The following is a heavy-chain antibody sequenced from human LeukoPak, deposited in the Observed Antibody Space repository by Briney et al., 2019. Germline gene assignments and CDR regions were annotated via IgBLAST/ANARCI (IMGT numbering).Heavy chain of an antibody. CDR3: AKDGALRQWLVSGDYYYGMDV. Sequence: GTSLRLSCAASGFTFSSYGMHWVRQAPGKGLEWVAIISYDGSDKYYADSVKGRFTISRDNSKNTLYVQMNSLRAVDTAIYYCAKDGALRQWLVSGDYYYGMDVWGKGTTVTVSS. CDR2: ISYDGSDK. V-gene: IGHV3-30*18. J-gene: IGHJ6*04. D-gene: IGHD6-19*01. CDR1: GFTFSSYG.